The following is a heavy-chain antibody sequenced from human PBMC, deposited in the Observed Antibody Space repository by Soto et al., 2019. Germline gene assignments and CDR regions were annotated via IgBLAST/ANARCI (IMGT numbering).Heavy chain of an antibody. CDR1: GGTFSSYA. CDR2: IIPIFGTA. V-gene: IGHV1-69*01. Sequence: QVQLVQSGAEVKKPGSSVKVSCKASGGTFSSYAISWVRQAPGQGLEWMGGIIPIFGTANYAQKFQGRVTITADESTSTAYMELSSLRSEDTAVYYCVRGVTMVRGPYYYYGMDVWGQGTTVTVSS. J-gene: IGHJ6*02. D-gene: IGHD3-10*01. CDR3: VRGVTMVRGPYYYYGMDV.